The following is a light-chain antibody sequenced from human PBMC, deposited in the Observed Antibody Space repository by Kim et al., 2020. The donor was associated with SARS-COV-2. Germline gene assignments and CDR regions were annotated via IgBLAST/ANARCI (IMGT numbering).Light chain of an antibody. CDR1: QSVDSN. CDR2: DVS. V-gene: IGKV3-15*01. J-gene: IGKJ1*01. CDR3: LQYSDWWT. Sequence: SGSPGERVARSCRASQSVDSNLAWYQQQPGQAPRLLIYDVSIRAIGVPARFSGSGSGTQFSLTIGSLQPEDAAVYYCLQYSDWWTFGQGTKVDIK.